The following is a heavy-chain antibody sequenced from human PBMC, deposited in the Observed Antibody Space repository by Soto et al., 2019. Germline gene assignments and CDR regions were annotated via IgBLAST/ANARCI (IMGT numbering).Heavy chain of an antibody. CDR2: INAGNGNT. V-gene: IGHV1-3*01. CDR1: GYTFTSYA. CDR3: ARDIRMVRGVIKTGYFDY. J-gene: IGHJ4*02. Sequence: QVQLVQSGAEVKKPGASVKVSCKASGYTFTSYAMHWVRQAPGQRLEWMGWINAGNGNTKYSQKFQGRVTITRDTSASTAYMELSSLRSEDTAVYYCARDIRMVRGVIKTGYFDYWGQGTLVTVSS. D-gene: IGHD3-10*01.